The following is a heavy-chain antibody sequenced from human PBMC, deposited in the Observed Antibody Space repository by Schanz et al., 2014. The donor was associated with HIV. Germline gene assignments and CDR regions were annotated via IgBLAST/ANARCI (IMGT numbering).Heavy chain of an antibody. Sequence: EAKLVESGGGRVQPGGSLRLSFSASFFPFVSHWMAWVRQAPGRGLELVANIRHDAEQTNYVDSVKGRFTISRDNAKSSLVLQMSSLRAEDTAVYFCAREGCIGGRGYCDFWGQGSLVIVSS. CDR2: IRHDAEQT. CDR3: AREGCIGGRGYCDF. J-gene: IGHJ4*02. V-gene: IGHV3-7*01. D-gene: IGHD2-15*01. CDR1: FFPFVSHW.